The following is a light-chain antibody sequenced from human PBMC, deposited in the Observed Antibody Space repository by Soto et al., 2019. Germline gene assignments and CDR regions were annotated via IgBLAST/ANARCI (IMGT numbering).Light chain of an antibody. Sequence: SYELTQPPSVSVSPGQTASITCSGDKLGDKYVCWYQQKTGQSPVLVIYEDTKRPSGVPERFSGSNSGNTATLTISGTQSMDEADYYCQAWDSSTGVFGGGTQLTVL. CDR2: EDT. CDR1: KLGDKY. CDR3: QAWDSSTGV. J-gene: IGLJ2*01. V-gene: IGLV3-1*01.